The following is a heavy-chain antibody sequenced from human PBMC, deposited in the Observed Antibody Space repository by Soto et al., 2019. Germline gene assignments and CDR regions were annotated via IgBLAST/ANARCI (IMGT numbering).Heavy chain of an antibody. D-gene: IGHD3-16*01. J-gene: IGHJ6*02. CDR1: GYTFTAYY. Sequence: ASVKVSCKASGYTFTAYYIHWVRQAPGQGLEWMGWINCNTGGTNYAQKFQGWVTMTRDTSINTAYMEVSRLRYDDTALSYCARVRSSYLGALFMDVWG. CDR3: ARVRSSYLGALFMDV. CDR2: INCNTGGT. V-gene: IGHV1-2*04.